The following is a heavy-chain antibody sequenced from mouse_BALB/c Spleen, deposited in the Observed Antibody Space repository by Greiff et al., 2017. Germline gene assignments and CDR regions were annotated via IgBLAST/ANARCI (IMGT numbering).Heavy chain of an antibody. CDR3: ARSGAYYYGSSYYAMDY. D-gene: IGHD1-1*01. CDR1: GFNIKDTY. Sequence: EVQLQQSGAELVKPGASVKLSCTASGFNIKDTYMHWVKQRPEQGLEWIGRIDPANGNTKYDPKFQGKATITADTSSNTAYLQLSSLTSEDTAVYYCARSGAYYYGSSYYAMDYWGQGTSVTVSS. J-gene: IGHJ4*01. V-gene: IGHV14-3*02. CDR2: IDPANGNT.